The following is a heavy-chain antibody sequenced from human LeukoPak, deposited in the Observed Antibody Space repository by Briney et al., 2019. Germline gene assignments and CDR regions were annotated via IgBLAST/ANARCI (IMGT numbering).Heavy chain of an antibody. J-gene: IGHJ5*02. CDR2: FNTDGRTT. CDR1: GFPFNNYW. CDR3: ARAGASGWYAAGWFDP. V-gene: IGHV3-74*01. Sequence: GESLKLSCAASGFPFNNYWIHWVRPAPGKGLMWVSSFNTDGRTTRYAASVQGRFTISRDNAKNTLFLQMNSLRDDDTAVYYCARAGASGWYAAGWFDPRGKGTLVTVSS. D-gene: IGHD6-19*01.